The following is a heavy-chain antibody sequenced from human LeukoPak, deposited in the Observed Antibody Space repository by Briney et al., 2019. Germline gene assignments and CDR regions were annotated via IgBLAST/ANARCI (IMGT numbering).Heavy chain of an antibody. D-gene: IGHD6-19*01. CDR1: GYTFTGYY. Sequence: ASVKVSCKASGYTFTGYYMHWVRQAPGQGLEWMGWINPNSGGTNYAQKFQGRVTMTRDTSISTAYMELSRLRSDDTAVYYCARDQGSSGGYHDAFDIWGQGTMVTVSS. J-gene: IGHJ3*02. CDR3: ARDQGSSGGYHDAFDI. CDR2: INPNSGGT. V-gene: IGHV1-2*02.